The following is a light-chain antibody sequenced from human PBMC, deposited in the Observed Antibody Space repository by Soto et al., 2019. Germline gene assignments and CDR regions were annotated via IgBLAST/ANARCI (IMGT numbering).Light chain of an antibody. CDR1: QDIRSH. J-gene: IGKJ1*01. Sequence: EIVLTQSPATLSVSPGERATLSCRASQDIRSHLAWYQQKPGQAPRLLIFDASSRATGIPDRFSGSGSGTDFTLTISRLEPEDFAVYYCQQYNNWPRTFGQGTKVDI. CDR3: QQYNNWPRT. V-gene: IGKV3D-11*03. CDR2: DAS.